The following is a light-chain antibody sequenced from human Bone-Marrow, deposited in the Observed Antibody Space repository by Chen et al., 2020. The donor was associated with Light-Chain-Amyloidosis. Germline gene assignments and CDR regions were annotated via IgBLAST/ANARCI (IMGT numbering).Light chain of an antibody. V-gene: IGLV3-25*03. CDR1: DLPTKY. CDR2: RDT. CDR3: QSADSSGTYEVI. Sequence: SHELTQPPSVSGSPGQPARITCSGDDLPTKYAYWYQQKPGQAPVLVIHRDTERPSGISERFSGSSSGTTATLTISGVQAEDEADYHCQSADSSGTYEVIFGGGTKLTVL. J-gene: IGLJ2*01.